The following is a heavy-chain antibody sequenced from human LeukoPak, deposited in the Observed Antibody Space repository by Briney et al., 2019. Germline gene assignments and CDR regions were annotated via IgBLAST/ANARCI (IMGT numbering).Heavy chain of an antibody. CDR2: IYSGGST. Sequence: GGSLRLSCAASGFTVSSNYMSWVRQAPGKGLEWVSVIYSGGSTYYADSVKGRFTISRDNSKNTLSLQMNSLRAEDTAVYYCAKGVAYFWSGSDPFDYWGQGTLVTVSS. J-gene: IGHJ4*02. D-gene: IGHD3-3*01. CDR1: GFTVSSNY. V-gene: IGHV3-53*01. CDR3: AKGVAYFWSGSDPFDY.